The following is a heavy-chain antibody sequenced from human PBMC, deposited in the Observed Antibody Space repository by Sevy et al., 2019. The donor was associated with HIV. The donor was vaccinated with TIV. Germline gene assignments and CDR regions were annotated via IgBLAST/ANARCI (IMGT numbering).Heavy chain of an antibody. Sequence: AAVKVSCKASGYTFTSYYMHWVGQAPGQGLEWMGIINPSGGSTSYAQKFQGRVTMTRDTSTSTVYMELSSLRSEDTAVYYCSRDRSTMVRGDLYDYYYYMDVWGKGTPVTVSS. CDR2: INPSGGST. CDR3: SRDRSTMVRGDLYDYYYYMDV. V-gene: IGHV1-46*01. J-gene: IGHJ6*03. CDR1: GYTFTSYY. D-gene: IGHD3-10*01.